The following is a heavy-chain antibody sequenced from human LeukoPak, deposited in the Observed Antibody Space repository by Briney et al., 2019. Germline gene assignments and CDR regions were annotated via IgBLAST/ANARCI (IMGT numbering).Heavy chain of an antibody. CDR3: ARDDWFCSGGSCPLFDY. V-gene: IGHV3-21*01. J-gene: IGHJ4*02. D-gene: IGHD2-15*01. CDR2: ISSSSYI. Sequence: PGGSLRLSCAAYAFSFSSYSMNWVRQAPGKGLEWVSSISSSSYIYYADSVKGRFTISRDNAKNSLYLQMNSLRAEDTAAYYYARDDWFCSGGSCPLFDYWGQGTLVTVSS. CDR1: AFSFSSYS.